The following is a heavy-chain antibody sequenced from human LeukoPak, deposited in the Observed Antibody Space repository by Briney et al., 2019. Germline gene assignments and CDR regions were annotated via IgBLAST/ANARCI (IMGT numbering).Heavy chain of an antibody. CDR1: GYTFTGYY. J-gene: IGHJ4*02. D-gene: IGHD5-12*01. V-gene: IGHV1-2*02. CDR2: INPNSGGT. CDR3: ARALDIVATIHFDY. Sequence: ASVKVSCKASGYTFTGYYMHWVRQAPGQGLEWMGWINPNSGGTNYAQKFQGRVTMTRDTSISTAYMELSRPRSDDTAVYYCARALDIVATIHFDYWGQGTLVTVSS.